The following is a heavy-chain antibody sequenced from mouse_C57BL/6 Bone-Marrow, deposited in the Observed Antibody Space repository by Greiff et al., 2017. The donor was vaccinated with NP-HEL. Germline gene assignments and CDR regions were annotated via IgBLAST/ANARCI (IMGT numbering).Heavy chain of an antibody. D-gene: IGHD1-1*01. CDR3: AILYYYGMTY. V-gene: IGHV1-26*01. Sequence: VQLQQSGPELVKPGASVKISCKASGYTFTDYYMNWVKQSHGKSLEWIGDINPNNGGTSYNQKFKGKATLTVDKSSSTAYMELRSLTSEDSAVYYCAILYYYGMTYWGQGTLVTVSA. J-gene: IGHJ3*01. CDR2: INPNNGGT. CDR1: GYTFTDYY.